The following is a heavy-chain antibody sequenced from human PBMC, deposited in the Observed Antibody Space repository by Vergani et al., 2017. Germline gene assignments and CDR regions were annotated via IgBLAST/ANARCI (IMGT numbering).Heavy chain of an antibody. J-gene: IGHJ3*02. V-gene: IGHV3-30*02. CDR2: IGKDGNKK. D-gene: IGHD6-19*01. Sequence: QVHLVESGGGVVQYGGSLRLSCAASGFTFSRNGMHWVRQALGKGLEWVAFIGKDGNKKYYADSVKGRFTISRDNSKNTVYLQMNSLRAEDTAVYYCAKVGRSEVAGTFGAFDIWGQGTMVTVSS. CDR1: GFTFSRNG. CDR3: AKVGRSEVAGTFGAFDI.